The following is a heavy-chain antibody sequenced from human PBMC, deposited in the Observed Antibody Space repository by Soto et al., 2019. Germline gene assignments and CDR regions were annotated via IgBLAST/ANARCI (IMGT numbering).Heavy chain of an antibody. CDR2: IYYSGST. V-gene: IGHV4-59*08. CDR1: GGSISSYY. D-gene: IGHD4-17*01. Sequence: NPAETLSLTCTVSGGSISSYYWSWIRQPPGKGLEWIGYIYYSGSTNYNPSLKSRVTISVDTSKNQFSLKLSSVTAADTAVYYCATFGDYGFYYFDYWGQGTLVTVSS. CDR3: ATFGDYGFYYFDY. J-gene: IGHJ4*02.